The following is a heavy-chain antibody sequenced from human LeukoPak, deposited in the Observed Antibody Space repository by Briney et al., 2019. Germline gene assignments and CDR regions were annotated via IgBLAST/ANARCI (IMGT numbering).Heavy chain of an antibody. CDR3: ARDAWFGDMEGFDY. CDR2: ISYDGSNK. V-gene: IGHV3-30-3*01. J-gene: IGHJ4*02. D-gene: IGHD3-10*01. CDR1: GFTFSGYA. Sequence: GGSLRLSCAASGFTFSGYAMHWVRQAPGKGLEWVAVISYDGSNKYYADSVKGRFTISRDNSKNTLYLQMNSLRAEDTAVYYCARDAWFGDMEGFDYWGQGTLVTVSS.